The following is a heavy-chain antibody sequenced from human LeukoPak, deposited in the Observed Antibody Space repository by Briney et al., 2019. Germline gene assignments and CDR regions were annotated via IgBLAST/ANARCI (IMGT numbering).Heavy chain of an antibody. CDR3: VRDIGGRYSFDY. CDR2: IWFDGTNK. CDR1: GFTFRSHG. V-gene: IGHV3-33*01. J-gene: IGHJ4*02. D-gene: IGHD1-26*01. Sequence: PGGSLRLSCAASGFTFRSHGMHWVRQSPGKGLEWVAVIWFDGTNKYYADSVKGRFTVSRDNSNNMLFLEMNSLRAEDTAIYYCVRDIGGRYSFDYWGQGTLVTVSS.